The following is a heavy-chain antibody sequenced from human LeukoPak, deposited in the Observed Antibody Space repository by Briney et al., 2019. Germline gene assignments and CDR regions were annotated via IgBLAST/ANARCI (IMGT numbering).Heavy chain of an antibody. CDR1: GGSISSGSYY. CDR3: AREPLRRDYDFWSGYYTTEFDY. J-gene: IGHJ4*02. D-gene: IGHD3-3*01. Sequence: PSETLSLTCTVSGGSISSGSYYWSWIRQPAGKGLEWIGRIYTSGSTNCNPSLKSRVTISVDTSKNQFSLKLSSVTAADTAVYYCAREPLRRDYDFWSGYYTTEFDYWGQGTLVTVSS. CDR2: IYTSGST. V-gene: IGHV4-61*02.